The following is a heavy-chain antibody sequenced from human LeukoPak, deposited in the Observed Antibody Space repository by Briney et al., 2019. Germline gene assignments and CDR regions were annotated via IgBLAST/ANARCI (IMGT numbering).Heavy chain of an antibody. V-gene: IGHV3-30*18. D-gene: IGHD6-19*01. CDR1: GFTFSSYG. Sequence: PGGSLRLSRAASGFTFSSYGMHWVRQAPGKGLEWVAVISYDGSNKYYADSVKGRFTISRDNSKNTLYLQMNSLRAEDTAVYYCAKVFGRAVAVGMDVWGQGTTVTVSS. J-gene: IGHJ6*02. CDR3: AKVFGRAVAVGMDV. CDR2: ISYDGSNK.